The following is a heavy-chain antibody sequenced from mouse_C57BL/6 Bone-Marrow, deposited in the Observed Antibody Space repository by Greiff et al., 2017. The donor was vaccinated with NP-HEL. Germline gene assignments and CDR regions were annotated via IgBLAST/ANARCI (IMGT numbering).Heavy chain of an antibody. CDR3: ARSPDYYGSSYGFAY. CDR2: INPGSGGT. V-gene: IGHV1-54*01. D-gene: IGHD1-1*01. Sequence: VQLVESGAELVRPGTSVKVSCKASGYAFTNYLIEWVKQRPGQGLEWIGVINPGSGGTNYNEKFKGKATLTADKSSSTAYMQLSSLTSEDSAVYFCARSPDYYGSSYGFAYWGQGTLVTVSA. CDR1: GYAFTNYL. J-gene: IGHJ3*01.